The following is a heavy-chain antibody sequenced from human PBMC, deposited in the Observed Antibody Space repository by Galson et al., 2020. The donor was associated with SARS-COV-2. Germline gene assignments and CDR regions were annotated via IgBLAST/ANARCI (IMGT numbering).Heavy chain of an antibody. CDR2: IYYSGGT. J-gene: IGHJ5*02. V-gene: IGHV4-59*07. CDR1: GGSMSKYY. Sequence: SDTLSLTCSVSGGSMSKYYWSWIRQSPGKGLEWIGNIYYSGGTKYNPSLKSRVSMSVDTSENQFSLKLNSVTAADTAVYYCARVGGNDGWDWFDPWGQGTLVTVFS. CDR3: ARVGGNDGWDWFDP. D-gene: IGHD1-1*01.